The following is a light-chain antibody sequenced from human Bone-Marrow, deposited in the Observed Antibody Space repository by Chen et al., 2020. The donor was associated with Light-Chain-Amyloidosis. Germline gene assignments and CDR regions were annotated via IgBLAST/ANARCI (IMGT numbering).Light chain of an antibody. CDR1: DLPKKY. V-gene: IGLV3-25*03. CDR3: QSADSSGTYEVI. J-gene: IGLJ2*01. CDR2: SDT. Sequence: SYELTQPPSVSVSPGQTARNTCSGDDLPKKYAYWYQQKPGQAPVLVIHSDTERPSGISERFSGSSSGTTATLTISGVQAEDEADYHCQSADSSGTYEVIFGGGTKLTVL.